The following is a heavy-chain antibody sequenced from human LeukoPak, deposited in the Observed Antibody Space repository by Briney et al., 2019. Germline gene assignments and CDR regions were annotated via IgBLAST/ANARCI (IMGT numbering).Heavy chain of an antibody. CDR1: GGSISSGGYY. V-gene: IGHV4-31*03. D-gene: IGHD2-2*01. Sequence: SETLSLTCTVSGGSISSGGYYWSWIRQHPGKGLEWIGYIYYSGSTYYNPSLKSRVTISVDTSKNQFSLKLSSVTAADTAVYYCARGGDIVVVPALRFAAPTSNWFDPWGQGTLVTVSS. CDR3: ARGGDIVVVPALRFAAPTSNWFDP. J-gene: IGHJ5*02. CDR2: IYYSGST.